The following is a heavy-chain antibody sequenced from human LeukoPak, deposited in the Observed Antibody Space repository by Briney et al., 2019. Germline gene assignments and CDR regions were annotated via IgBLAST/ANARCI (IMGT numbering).Heavy chain of an antibody. CDR1: GFTFSSYA. D-gene: IGHD3-3*01. CDR3: ARDPFDFWSGYYSYYFDY. J-gene: IGHJ4*02. V-gene: IGHV3-30*04. CDR2: ISYDGSNK. Sequence: GRSLRLSCAASGFTFSSYAMHWVRQAPGKGLEWVAGISYDGSNKYYADSVKGRFTISRDNSKNTLYLQMNSLRAEDTAVYYCARDPFDFWSGYYSYYFDYWGQGTLVTVSS.